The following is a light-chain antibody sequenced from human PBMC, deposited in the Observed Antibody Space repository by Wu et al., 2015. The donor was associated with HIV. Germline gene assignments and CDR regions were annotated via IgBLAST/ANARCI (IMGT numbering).Light chain of an antibody. CDR2: GAS. V-gene: IGKV3D-20*02. CDR1: QSVDTNY. CDR3: QHRSNWPLT. Sequence: EIVLTQSPGTLSLSPGERATLSCRASQSVDTNYISWYQQRPGQAPRLLIYGASARATDIPDRFSGSGSGTDFTLTISRLEPEDSAVYYCQHRSNWPLTFGGGTKVEIK. J-gene: IGKJ4*01.